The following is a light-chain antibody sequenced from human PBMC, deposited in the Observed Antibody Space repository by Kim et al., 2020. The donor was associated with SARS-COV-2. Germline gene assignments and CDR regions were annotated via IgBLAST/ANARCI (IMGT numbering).Light chain of an antibody. J-gene: IGKJ3*01. CDR3: QQLNS. Sequence: SFLSASVGDRVTLTCRASQGISSYLAWYQQKPGKAPKLLIYAASTLPSGVPSRFSGSGSGTEFTLTISSLQPEDFATYYCQQLNSFGPGTKVDIK. CDR1: QGISSY. CDR2: AAS. V-gene: IGKV1-9*01.